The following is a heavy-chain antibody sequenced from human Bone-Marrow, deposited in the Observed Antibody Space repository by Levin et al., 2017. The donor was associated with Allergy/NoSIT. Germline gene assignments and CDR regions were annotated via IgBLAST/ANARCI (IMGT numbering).Heavy chain of an antibody. Sequence: ASVKVSCKASGGTFSSYAISWVRQAPGQGLEWMGGIIPIFGTANYAQKFQGRVTITADESTSTAYMELSSLRSEDTAVYYCARDLEEGDSSGYYSFDYWGQGTLVTVSS. V-gene: IGHV1-69*13. J-gene: IGHJ4*02. CDR2: IIPIFGTA. CDR1: GGTFSSYA. CDR3: ARDLEEGDSSGYYSFDY. D-gene: IGHD3-22*01.